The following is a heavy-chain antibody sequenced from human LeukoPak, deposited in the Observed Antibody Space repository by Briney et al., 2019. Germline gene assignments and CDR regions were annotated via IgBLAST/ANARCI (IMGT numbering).Heavy chain of an antibody. J-gene: IGHJ4*02. CDR2: MNSDGSNT. Sequence: PGGSLRLSCAASGFTISRYWMHWVRQAPGEGLVWVSRMNSDGSNTNYADSVKGRFTISRDNAKNTLYLQMNSLRADDTAVYYCARDICSGIGCYPRAPFDYWGQGTLVTVSS. V-gene: IGHV3-74*01. CDR1: GFTISRYW. D-gene: IGHD2-15*01. CDR3: ARDICSGIGCYPRAPFDY.